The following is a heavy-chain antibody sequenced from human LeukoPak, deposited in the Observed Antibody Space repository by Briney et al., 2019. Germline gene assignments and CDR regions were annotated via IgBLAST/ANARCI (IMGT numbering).Heavy chain of an antibody. CDR3: AKERYYDSRDHWYFDY. CDR2: ISGSAGST. J-gene: IGHJ4*02. Sequence: PGGSLRLSCAASGFTFITYAMSWVRQAPGKGLEWVSAISGSAGSTYYADSVKGRFTISRDNSKNMLYLQMNSLRAEDTAVYYCAKERYYDSRDHWYFDYGSQATLVTVSS. D-gene: IGHD3-22*01. V-gene: IGHV3-23*01. CDR1: GFTFITYA.